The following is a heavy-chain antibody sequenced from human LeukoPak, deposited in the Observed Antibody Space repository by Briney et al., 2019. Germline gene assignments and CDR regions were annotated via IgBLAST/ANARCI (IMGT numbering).Heavy chain of an antibody. CDR1: GYTFTSYG. J-gene: IGHJ1*01. Sequence: ASVKVSCKVSGYTFTSYGISWVRQAPGQGLEWMRWISAYNGNTNYAQKLQGRVTMTTDTSTSTAYMELRSLRSDDTAVYYCAGGYPLSTTAAGTYFQHWGQGTLVTVSS. CDR2: ISAYNGNT. V-gene: IGHV1-18*01. D-gene: IGHD6-13*01. CDR3: AGGYPLSTTAAGTYFQH.